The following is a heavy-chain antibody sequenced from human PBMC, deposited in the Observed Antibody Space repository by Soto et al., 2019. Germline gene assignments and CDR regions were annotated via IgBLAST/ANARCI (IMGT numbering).Heavy chain of an antibody. CDR3: AREADYYYYMDV. CDR2: INAGNGNT. CDR1: GYTLTSYA. V-gene: IGHV1-3*01. Sequence: QFQLVQSGAEVKKPGASVKVSGKASGYTLTSYALHWERQAPGQRLEWMGWINAGNGNTKYSQKFQGRVTITRDTSVSTAYMELSSLRSEDTAVYYCAREADYYYYMDVWGKGTTVTVSS. D-gene: IGHD6-19*01. J-gene: IGHJ6*03.